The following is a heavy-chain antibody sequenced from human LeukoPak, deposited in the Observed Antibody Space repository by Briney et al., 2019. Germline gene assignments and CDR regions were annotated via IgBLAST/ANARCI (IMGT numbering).Heavy chain of an antibody. D-gene: IGHD6-19*01. Sequence: RASVKVSCKASGYTFTVYYMQWVRQAPGQGPEWMGWINPNSGDTNYAQKFQGRVTMTRDTSISTAYMELSRPRFDDTAVYYCARVGTISSGWYFFDFWGQGTLVTVS. CDR1: GYTFTVYY. J-gene: IGHJ4*02. CDR2: INPNSGDT. V-gene: IGHV1-2*02. CDR3: ARVGTISSGWYFFDF.